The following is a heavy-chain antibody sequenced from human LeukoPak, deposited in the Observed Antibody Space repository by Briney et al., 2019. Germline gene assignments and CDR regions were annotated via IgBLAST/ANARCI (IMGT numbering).Heavy chain of an antibody. J-gene: IGHJ4*02. CDR2: ISGSGGST. D-gene: IGHD3-22*01. CDR3: AKAGRNYYDSSGYYYYFDY. V-gene: IGHV3-23*01. Sequence: GGSLRLSCAASGFAFSSYAMRWVRQAPGKGLEWVSAISGSGGSTYYADSVRGRFTISRDNSKNTLYLQMNSLRAEDTAVYYCAKAGRNYYDSSGYYYYFDYWGQGTLVTVSS. CDR1: GFAFSSYA.